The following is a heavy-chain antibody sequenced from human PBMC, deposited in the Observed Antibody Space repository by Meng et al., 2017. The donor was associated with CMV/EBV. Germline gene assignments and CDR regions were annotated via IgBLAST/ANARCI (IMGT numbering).Heavy chain of an antibody. CDR3: ARGDTATTSNWFDP. J-gene: IGHJ5*02. D-gene: IGHD5-18*01. CDR1: GGTFSSYA. Sequence: SVKVSCKASGGTFSSYAISWVRQAPGQGLEWMGGIIPILGIANYAQKFQGGVTITADKSTSTAYMELSSLRSEDTAVYYCARGDTATTSNWFDPWGQGTLVTVSS. CDR2: IIPILGIA. V-gene: IGHV1-69*10.